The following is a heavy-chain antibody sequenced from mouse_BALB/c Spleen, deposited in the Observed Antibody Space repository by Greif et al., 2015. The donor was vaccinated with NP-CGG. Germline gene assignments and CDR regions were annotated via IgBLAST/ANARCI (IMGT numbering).Heavy chain of an antibody. CDR3: AREEDYGAWFAY. D-gene: IGHD2-4*01. J-gene: IGHJ3*01. Sequence: DLVKPGASVKLSCKASGYTFTSYWINWIKQRPGQGLEWIGRIAPGSGSTYYNEMFKGKATLTVDTSSSTAYIQLSSLSSEDSAVYFCAREEDYGAWFAYWGQGTLVTVSA. V-gene: IGHV1S41*01. CDR2: IAPGSGST. CDR1: GYTFTSYW.